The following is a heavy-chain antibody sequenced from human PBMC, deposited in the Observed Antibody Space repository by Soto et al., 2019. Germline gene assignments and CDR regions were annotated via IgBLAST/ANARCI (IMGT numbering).Heavy chain of an antibody. CDR2: IYYSGST. CDR1: GGSISSSSYY. CDR3: ARLGGSYYGLDY. V-gene: IGHV4-39*01. Sequence: PSETLSLTCTVSGGSISSSSYYWGWIRQPPGKGLEWIGSIYYSGSTYYNPSLKSRVTISVDTSKNQFSLKLSSVTAADTAVYYCARLGGSYYGLDYWGQGTLVTVSS. D-gene: IGHD1-26*01. J-gene: IGHJ4*02.